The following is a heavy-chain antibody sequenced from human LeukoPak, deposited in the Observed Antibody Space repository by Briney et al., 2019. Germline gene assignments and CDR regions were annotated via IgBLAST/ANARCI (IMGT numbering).Heavy chain of an antibody. V-gene: IGHV3-73*01. D-gene: IGHD3-10*01. J-gene: IGHJ6*03. CDR3: TQTGPAYGSGSYYPPGGPRYYYYYYMDV. Sequence: PGGSLKLSCAASGFTFSGSAMHWVRQASGKGLEWVGRIRSKANSYATAYAASVKGRFTISRDDSKNTAYLQMNSLKTEDTAVYYCTQTGPAYGSGSYYPPGGPRYYYYYYMDVWGKGTTVTVSS. CDR1: GFTFSGSA. CDR2: IRSKANSYAT.